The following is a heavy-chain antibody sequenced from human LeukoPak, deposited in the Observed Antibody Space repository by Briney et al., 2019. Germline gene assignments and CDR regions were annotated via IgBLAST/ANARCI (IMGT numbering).Heavy chain of an antibody. J-gene: IGHJ6*03. CDR3: ARDFTTALYYYMDV. CDR1: GGSIPTSTYH. Sequence: TSETLSLTCTVSGGSIPTSTYHWGWIRQPPGKGLEWIGSIYHSGSTYYNPSLKSRVTISVDTSKNQFSLKLSSVTAADTAVYYCARDFTTALYYYMDVWGKGTTVTVSS. CDR2: IYHSGST. V-gene: IGHV4-39*07. D-gene: IGHD4-11*01.